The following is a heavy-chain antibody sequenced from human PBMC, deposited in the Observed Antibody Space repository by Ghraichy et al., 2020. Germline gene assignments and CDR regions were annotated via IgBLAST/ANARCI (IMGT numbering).Heavy chain of an antibody. V-gene: IGHV3-23*01. CDR3: AKDSYSSSSALFDY. D-gene: IGHD6-6*01. Sequence: GESLNISCAASGFTFSSYAMSWVRQAPGKGLEWVSAISGSGGSTYYADSVKGRFTISRDNSKNTLYLQMNSLRAEDTAVYYCAKDSYSSSSALFDYWGQGTLVTVSS. J-gene: IGHJ4*02. CDR2: ISGSGGST. CDR1: GFTFSSYA.